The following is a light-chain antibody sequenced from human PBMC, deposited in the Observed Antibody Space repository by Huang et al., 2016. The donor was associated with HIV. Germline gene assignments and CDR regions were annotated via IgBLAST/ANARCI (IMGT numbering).Light chain of an antibody. Sequence: EIVMTQSPATLSVSPGQRATLSCRTNTSVSSNVAWYQQRPGQAPRLLIYGSSTRATGIPARFSGSGSGTEFILTINSLQSEDFALYFCQQYNNWHLSFGGGTRVDI. CDR2: GSS. CDR3: QQYNNWHLS. CDR1: TSVSSN. J-gene: IGKJ4*01. V-gene: IGKV3-15*01.